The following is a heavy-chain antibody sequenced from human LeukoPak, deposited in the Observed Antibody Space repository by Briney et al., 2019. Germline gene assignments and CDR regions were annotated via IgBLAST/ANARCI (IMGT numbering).Heavy chain of an antibody. CDR3: ARDLNLSGYYVLSSDAFDI. V-gene: IGHV3-21*01. D-gene: IGHD3-22*01. J-gene: IGHJ3*02. CDR2: ISSSSSNI. CDR1: GFTVSSNY. Sequence: PGGSLRLSCAASGFTVSSNYMTWVRQAPGKGLEWVSSISSSSSNIYYADSVKGRFTISRDNAKNSLYLQMNSLRAEDTAVYYCARDLNLSGYYVLSSDAFDIWGQGTVVTVSS.